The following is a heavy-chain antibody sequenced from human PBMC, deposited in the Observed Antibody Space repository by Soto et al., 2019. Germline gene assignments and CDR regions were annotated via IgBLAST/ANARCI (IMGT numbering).Heavy chain of an antibody. CDR2: MNPNSGNT. CDR3: ESGGRYCSSTSFCKTYYYYYYMDV. J-gene: IGHJ6*03. Sequence: DSVKVSCKASGYTFTSYDINWVRQATGQGLEWMGWMNPNSGNTGYAQKFQGRVTMTRNTSISTAYMELSSLRSEDTAVYYCESGGRYCSSTSFCKTYYYYYYMDVCGKGSTVTVS. D-gene: IGHD2-2*01. CDR1: GYTFTSYD. V-gene: IGHV1-8*01.